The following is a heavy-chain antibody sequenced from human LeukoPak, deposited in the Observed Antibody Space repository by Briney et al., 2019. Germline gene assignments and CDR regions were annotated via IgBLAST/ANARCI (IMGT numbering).Heavy chain of an antibody. CDR2: IWYDGSNK. D-gene: IGHD2-2*01. V-gene: IGHV3-33*01. J-gene: IGHJ4*02. CDR1: GFTFSSYG. Sequence: GGSLRLSRAASGFTFSSYGMHWVRQAPGKGLEWVAVIWYDGSNKYYADSVKGRFTISRDNSKNTLYLQMNSLRAEDTAVYYCARVECSSTSCYAGYFDYWGQGTLVTVSS. CDR3: ARVECSSTSCYAGYFDY.